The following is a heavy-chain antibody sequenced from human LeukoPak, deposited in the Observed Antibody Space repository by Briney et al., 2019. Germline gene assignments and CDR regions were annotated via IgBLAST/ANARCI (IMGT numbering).Heavy chain of an antibody. V-gene: IGHV3-9*01. CDR2: VSWNSGRI. J-gene: IGHJ3*02. Sequence: GRSLRLSCAASGFTFYDYAMHWVRQAPGKGLEWVSGVSWNSGRIGYADSVKGRFTISRDNAKNSLYLQMNSLRAEDTALYYCAKDKYGSGTFDAFDIWGQGTMVTVSS. CDR3: AKDKYGSGTFDAFDI. CDR1: GFTFYDYA. D-gene: IGHD3-10*01.